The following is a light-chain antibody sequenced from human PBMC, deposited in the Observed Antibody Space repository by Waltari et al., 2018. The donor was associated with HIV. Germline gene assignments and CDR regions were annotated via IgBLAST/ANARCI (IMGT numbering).Light chain of an antibody. CDR1: QGIGLS. CDR2: ETS. Sequence: DIQMTQSPPSVSASVGDRISITCRASQGIGLSLAWYQRGPGKDPNLLIYETSIMEIGVPSRFSVIGSGTLFFLNSSDLHPEDFATYYCQQAKTFPHTFGGGT. CDR3: QQAKTFPHT. J-gene: IGKJ4*02. V-gene: IGKV1-12*01.